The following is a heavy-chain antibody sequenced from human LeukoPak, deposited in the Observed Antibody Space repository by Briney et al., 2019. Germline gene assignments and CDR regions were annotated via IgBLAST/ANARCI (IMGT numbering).Heavy chain of an antibody. D-gene: IGHD3-22*01. Sequence: GGSLRLSCAASGFTFSSYSMNWVRQAPGKGLEWVSSISSSSSYIYYADSVKGRFTISRDNAKNSLYLQMNSLRAEDTAVYYCARDRLDDSSGYGAFDIWGQGTMVTVSS. CDR1: GFTFSSYS. CDR2: ISSSSSYI. CDR3: ARDRLDDSSGYGAFDI. V-gene: IGHV3-21*01. J-gene: IGHJ3*02.